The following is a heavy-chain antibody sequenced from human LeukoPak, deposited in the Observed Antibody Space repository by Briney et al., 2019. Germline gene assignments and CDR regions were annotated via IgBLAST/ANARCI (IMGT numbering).Heavy chain of an antibody. J-gene: IGHJ3*02. Sequence: GASVKVSCKASGYTFTGYYMHWVRQAPGQGLEWMGWINPNSGGTNYAQKFQGRVTMTRDTSISTAYMELGSLRSEDTAVYYCARAYCSGGSCYENRDDAFDIWGQGTMVTVSS. V-gene: IGHV1-2*02. CDR3: ARAYCSGGSCYENRDDAFDI. D-gene: IGHD2-15*01. CDR1: GYTFTGYY. CDR2: INPNSGGT.